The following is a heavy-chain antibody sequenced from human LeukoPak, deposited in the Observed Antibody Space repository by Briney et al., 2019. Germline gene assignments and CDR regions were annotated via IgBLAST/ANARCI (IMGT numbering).Heavy chain of an antibody. D-gene: IGHD3-22*01. CDR1: GFTFNSYW. CDR3: AREAVIVVVITPFNWFDP. Sequence: AGGSLRLSCAASGFTFNSYWMHWVRQAPGKGLVWVSRINSDGSSTSYADSVKGRFTISRDNAKNTLYLQMNSLRAEDTAVYYCAREAVIVVVITPFNWFDPWGQGTLVTVSS. CDR2: INSDGSST. V-gene: IGHV3-74*01. J-gene: IGHJ5*02.